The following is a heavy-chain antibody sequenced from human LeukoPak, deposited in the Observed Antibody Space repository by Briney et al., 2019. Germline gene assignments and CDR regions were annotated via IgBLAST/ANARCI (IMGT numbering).Heavy chain of an antibody. J-gene: IGHJ4*02. Sequence: SETLSLTCTVSSGSISNGGYYWIWIRQPPGKGLEWIGSIYYSGTSYSNPSLEGRVTMSVDTSNSQFTLRLSSVTAADTAVYYCARAVMVAVAGGRFDYWGQGTLVTVSS. D-gene: IGHD6-19*01. CDR2: IYYSGTS. V-gene: IGHV4-39*06. CDR3: ARAVMVAVAGGRFDY. CDR1: SGSISNGGYY.